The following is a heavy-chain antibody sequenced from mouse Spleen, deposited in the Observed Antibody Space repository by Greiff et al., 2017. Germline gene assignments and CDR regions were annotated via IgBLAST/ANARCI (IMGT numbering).Heavy chain of an antibody. V-gene: IGHV5-9*01. J-gene: IGHJ2*01. CDR1: GFTFSSYY. CDR3: ARDRDSYFDY. Sequence: EVMLVESGGGLVKLGGSLKLSCAASGFTFSSYYMSWVRQTPEKRLEWVATISSGGGSTYYPDSVKGRFTISRDNAKNTLYLQMSSLNSEDTAVYYCARDRDSYFDYWGQGTTLTVSS. CDR2: ISSGGGST.